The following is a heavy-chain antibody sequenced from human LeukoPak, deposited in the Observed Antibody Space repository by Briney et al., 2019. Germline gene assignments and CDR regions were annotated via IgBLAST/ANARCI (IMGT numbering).Heavy chain of an antibody. J-gene: IGHJ4*02. CDR2: IYWDDNK. CDR1: GFSLSTAGVG. CDR3: AHYWDPQRGGFYFDY. V-gene: IGHV2-5*02. D-gene: IGHD1-26*01. Sequence: SGPTLVNPTQTLTLTCTFSGFSLSTAGVGVGWIRQPPEKALERLALIYWDDNKVYSPSLRQRLTITEDTSNSQVVLTMTNMDPVDTATYYCAHYWDPQRGGFYFDYWGQGTLVTVSS.